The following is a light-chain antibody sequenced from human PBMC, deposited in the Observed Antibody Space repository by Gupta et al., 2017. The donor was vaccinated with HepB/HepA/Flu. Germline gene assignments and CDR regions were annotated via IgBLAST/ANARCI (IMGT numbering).Light chain of an antibody. J-gene: IGKJ4*01. Sequence: DSQMTQSPSTLSASVGDRVTITCRASLNIDTWMAWYQQKPGKAPRLIIYKASMVQSGVPSRFSGSGYGTEFILTISSRQPDDFANYYCQQENNSPLTFGGGTVVENK. V-gene: IGKV1-5*03. CDR3: QQENNSPLT. CDR2: KAS. CDR1: LNIDTW.